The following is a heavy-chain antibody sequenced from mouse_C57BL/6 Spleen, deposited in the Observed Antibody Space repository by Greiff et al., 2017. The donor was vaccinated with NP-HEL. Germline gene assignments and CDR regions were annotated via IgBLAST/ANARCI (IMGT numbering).Heavy chain of an antibody. CDR3: TRDYYGSSYWYFDV. CDR1: GFTFSSYA. Sequence: EVKLMESGEGLVKPGGSLKLSCAASGFTFSSYAMSWVRQTPEKRLAWVAYISSGGDYIYYAVTVKGRFSISRDNARNTLYLQMSSLKSEDTAMYYCTRDYYGSSYWYFDVWGTGTTVTVSS. D-gene: IGHD1-1*01. V-gene: IGHV5-9-1*02. CDR2: ISSGGDYI. J-gene: IGHJ1*03.